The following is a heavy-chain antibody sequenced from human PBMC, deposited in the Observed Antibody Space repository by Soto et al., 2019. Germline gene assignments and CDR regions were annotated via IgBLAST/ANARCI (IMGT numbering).Heavy chain of an antibody. V-gene: IGHV3-33*01. D-gene: IGHD3-16*01. CDR3: AVRGGINWFDP. J-gene: IGHJ5*02. CDR1: GFTFTSYG. Sequence: QVQLVESGGGVVQPGTSLRLSCAASGFTFTSYGMHWVRQAPGKGLEWVGLIWNDGNTKQYADSVKGRFTISRDNSKNMLYLEMNSLRAEDTAVYYCAVRGGINWFDPWGQGTQVTVSS. CDR2: IWNDGNTK.